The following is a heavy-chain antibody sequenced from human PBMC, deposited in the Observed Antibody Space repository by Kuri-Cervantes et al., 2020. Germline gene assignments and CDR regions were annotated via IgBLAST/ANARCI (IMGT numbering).Heavy chain of an antibody. D-gene: IGHD1-26*01. CDR2: IYYSGST. V-gene: IGHV4-39*01. CDR3: AATIVGATAGFDY. CDR1: GGSISSSSYY. Sequence: GSLRLSCTVSGGSISSSSYYWGWIRQPPGKGLEWIGSIYYSGSTYYNPSLKSRVTISVDTSKNQFSLKLSSVTAADTAVYYCAATIVGATAGFDYWGQGTLVTVSS. J-gene: IGHJ4*02.